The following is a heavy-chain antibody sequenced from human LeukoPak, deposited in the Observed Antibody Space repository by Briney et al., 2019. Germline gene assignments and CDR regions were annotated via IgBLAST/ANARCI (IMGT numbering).Heavy chain of an antibody. CDR1: GYTFTGYY. CDR3: ARDKTYYDSSGYYFDY. Sequence: GASVKDSCKASGYTFTGYYMHWVRQAPGQGLEWMGWINPNSGGTNYAQKFQGRVTMTRDTSISTAYMELSRLRSDDTAVYYCARDKTYYDSSGYYFDYWGQGTLVTVSS. CDR2: INPNSGGT. D-gene: IGHD3-22*01. V-gene: IGHV1-2*02. J-gene: IGHJ4*02.